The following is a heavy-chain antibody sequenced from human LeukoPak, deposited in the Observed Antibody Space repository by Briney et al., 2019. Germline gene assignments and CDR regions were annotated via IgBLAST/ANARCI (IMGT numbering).Heavy chain of an antibody. D-gene: IGHD2-21*02. CDR2: ISSSSSYT. J-gene: IGHJ4*01. Sequence: GGSLRLSCAASGFTFSDYYMSWIRQAPGKGLEWVSYISSSSSYTNYADSVKGRFTISRDNAKKSLYLQMTSLTAEDTAVYYCARDRGAYCGGDCYLGFDYWGRGTLVTVSS. V-gene: IGHV3-11*06. CDR1: GFTFSDYY. CDR3: ARDRGAYCGGDCYLGFDY.